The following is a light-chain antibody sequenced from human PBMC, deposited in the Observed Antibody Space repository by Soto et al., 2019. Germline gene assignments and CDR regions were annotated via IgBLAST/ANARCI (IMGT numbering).Light chain of an antibody. CDR2: NNF. Sequence: QSVLTQPPSASGAPGQSVSISCSGRSSNLAGKSINWYQQIPGTAPRLLIYNNFQRPSGVPSRFSGSKSGTSASLAISGLQSDDEAVYYCSAWDDSLIHLFFGGGTTLTVL. V-gene: IGLV1-44*01. CDR3: SAWDDSLIHLF. J-gene: IGLJ2*01. CDR1: SSNLAGKS.